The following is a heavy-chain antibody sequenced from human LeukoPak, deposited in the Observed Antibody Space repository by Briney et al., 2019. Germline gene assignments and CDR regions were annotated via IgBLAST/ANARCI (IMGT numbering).Heavy chain of an antibody. CDR3: ARVLYYYGSGSYRDPHYYYYMDV. Sequence: SETLSLTCTVSGGSITTYYWSWIRQPPGKGLEWIGYIHYSGSTDYNPSLKSRVTISVDTSKNQFSLKLSSVTAADTAVYYCARVLYYYGSGSYRDPHYYYYMDVWGKGTTVTVSS. V-gene: IGHV4-59*01. D-gene: IGHD3-10*01. J-gene: IGHJ6*03. CDR2: IHYSGST. CDR1: GGSITTYY.